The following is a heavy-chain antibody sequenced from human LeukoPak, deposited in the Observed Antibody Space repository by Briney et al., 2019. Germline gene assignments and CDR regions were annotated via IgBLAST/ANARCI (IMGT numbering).Heavy chain of an antibody. D-gene: IGHD2-2*01. CDR3: ARDRLIMGYCSSTSCSVSYFDY. V-gene: IGHV3-30*02. CDR2: IGRDATTK. J-gene: IGHJ4*02. CDR1: GFTFTISG. Sequence: PGGSLRLSCAASGFTFTISGMHWVRQAPGEGLEWVAFIGRDATTKYYADSVKGRFTISRDNAKNSLYLQMNSLRAEDTAVYYCARDRLIMGYCSSTSCSVSYFDYWGQGTLVTVSS.